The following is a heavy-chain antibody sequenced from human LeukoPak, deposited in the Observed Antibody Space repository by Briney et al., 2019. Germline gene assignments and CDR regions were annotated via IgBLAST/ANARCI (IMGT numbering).Heavy chain of an antibody. D-gene: IGHD4-23*01. CDR3: ARDRLDYGGNSVYDY. CDR1: GYTFTYRY. Sequence: ASVKVSCKASGYTFTYRYLHWVRQAPGQRLEWMGWINAGNGNTKYSQKFQGRVTITRDTSASTAYMELSSLRSEDTAVYYCARDRLDYGGNSVYDYWGQGTLVTVSS. V-gene: IGHV1-3*01. CDR2: INAGNGNT. J-gene: IGHJ4*02.